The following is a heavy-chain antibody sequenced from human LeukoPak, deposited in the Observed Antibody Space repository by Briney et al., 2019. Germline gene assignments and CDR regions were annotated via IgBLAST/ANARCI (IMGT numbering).Heavy chain of an antibody. D-gene: IGHD2-15*01. CDR3: ARDGCSGASCYLPDY. V-gene: IGHV4-34*01. CDR2: INHSGST. J-gene: IGHJ4*02. Sequence: PGGSLRLSCAASGFTFSSYAMHWVRQPPGKGLEWIGEINHSGSTNYNPSLKSRVTISVDTSKNQFSLKLSSVTAADTAVYYCARDGCSGASCYLPDYWGQGTLVTVSS. CDR1: GFTFSSYA.